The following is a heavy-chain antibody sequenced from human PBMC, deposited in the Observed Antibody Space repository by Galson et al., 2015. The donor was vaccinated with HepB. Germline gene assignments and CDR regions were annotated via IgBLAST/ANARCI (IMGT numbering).Heavy chain of an antibody. J-gene: IGHJ4*02. CDR3: ARGSGYYYAYPFDY. V-gene: IGHV3-33*01. Sequence: SLRPSCAASGFTFSAYGMHWVRQAPGKGLEWVAVIWYDGSNIYYTDSVKGRFIISRDESNNTLYLQMNSLRAEDTAVYYCARGSGYYYAYPFDYWGQGTLVTVSS. D-gene: IGHD3-3*01. CDR2: IWYDGSNI. CDR1: GFTFSAYG.